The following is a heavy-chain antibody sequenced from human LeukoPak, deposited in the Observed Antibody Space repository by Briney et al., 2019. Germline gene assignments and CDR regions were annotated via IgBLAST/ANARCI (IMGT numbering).Heavy chain of an antibody. CDR1: GYTFTGYY. D-gene: IGHD1-26*01. J-gene: IGHJ4*02. CDR2: ITPNSGGT. Sequence: ASVKVSCKASGYTFTGYYMHWVRQAPGQGLEWMGWITPNSGGTNYAQKFQGRVTMTRDTAISTAYMELSRLRSDDTAVYYCAREVFGATMIDYWGQGTLVTVSS. CDR3: AREVFGATMIDY. V-gene: IGHV1-2*02.